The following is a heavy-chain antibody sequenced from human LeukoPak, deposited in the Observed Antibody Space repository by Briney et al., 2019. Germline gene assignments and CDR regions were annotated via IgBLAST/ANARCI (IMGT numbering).Heavy chain of an antibody. CDR2: INPSSGGT. Sequence: GAAVKVSCKASGYTFTGYYIHWVRQAPGQGLEWMGWINPSSGGTTYAQKFQGRVTMTRHTSINTAFMELRRLTSDDTAVYYCARSPDYSRFDYWGQGSLVTVSS. V-gene: IGHV1-2*02. J-gene: IGHJ4*02. CDR1: GYTFTGYY. CDR3: ARSPDYSRFDY. D-gene: IGHD4-11*01.